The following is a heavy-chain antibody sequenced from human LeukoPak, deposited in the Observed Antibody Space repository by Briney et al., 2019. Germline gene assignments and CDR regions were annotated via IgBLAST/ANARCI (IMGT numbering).Heavy chain of an antibody. D-gene: IGHD3-10*01. V-gene: IGHV3-53*01. CDR3: ASGSGSYRTPYYYMDV. CDR1: GFTVSSNY. J-gene: IGHJ6*03. Sequence: GGSLRLSCAASGFTVSSNYMSWVRQAPGKGLEWVSVIYSGGSTYYADSVKGRFTISRDNSKNTLYLQMNSLRAEDTAVYYCASGSGSYRTPYYYMDVWGKGATVTVSS. CDR2: IYSGGST.